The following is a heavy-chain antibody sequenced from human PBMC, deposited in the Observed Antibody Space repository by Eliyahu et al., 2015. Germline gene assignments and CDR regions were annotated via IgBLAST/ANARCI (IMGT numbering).Heavy chain of an antibody. Sequence: EVQLVESGGGLVKPGGSLRLSCAVSGXXFSGYTMNWVRQAPGKGLGWVSSISSGSSYIYYADSVKGRFTISRDNAKNSLSLQMNSLRAEDTAVYYCARACGGDCYLSDYWGQGALVTVSS. CDR1: GXXFSGYT. CDR2: ISSGSSYI. CDR3: ARACGGDCYLSDY. J-gene: IGHJ4*02. V-gene: IGHV3-21*01. D-gene: IGHD2-21*02.